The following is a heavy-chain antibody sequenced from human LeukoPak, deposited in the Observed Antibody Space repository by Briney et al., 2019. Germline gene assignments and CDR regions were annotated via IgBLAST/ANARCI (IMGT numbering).Heavy chain of an antibody. CDR2: ISWNSGKL. CDR3: AKSQGYDRGCFDV. D-gene: IGHD3-22*01. CDR1: GFTFDDYA. Sequence: GGSLRLSCAASGFTFDDYAMHWVRQAPGKGLEWASGISWNSGKLGYADSVKGRFTISRDNAKNSLSLQMNSLIPEDTALYFCAKSQGYDRGCFDVWGQGTRVTVSS. V-gene: IGHV3-9*01. J-gene: IGHJ3*01.